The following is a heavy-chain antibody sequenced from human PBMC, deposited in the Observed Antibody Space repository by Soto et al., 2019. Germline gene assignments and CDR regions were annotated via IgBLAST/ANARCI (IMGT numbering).Heavy chain of an antibody. Sequence: PSETLSLTCAVSGYSISSGYYWGWIRQPPGKGLEWIGSIYHSGSTYYNPSLKSRVTISVDTSKNQFSLKLSSVTAADTAVYYCARERRHYXDSSGYYYPPRGYYFDYWGQGTLVTVSS. J-gene: IGHJ4*02. D-gene: IGHD3-22*01. CDR1: GYSISSGYY. CDR2: IYHSGST. V-gene: IGHV4-38-2*02. CDR3: ARERRHYXDSSGYYYPPRGYYFDY.